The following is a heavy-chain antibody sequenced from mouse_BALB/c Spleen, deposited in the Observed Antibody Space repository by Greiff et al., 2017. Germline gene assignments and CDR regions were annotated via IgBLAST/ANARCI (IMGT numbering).Heavy chain of an antibody. V-gene: IGHV5-6-3*01. CDR1: GFPFSSYG. CDR3: ARELRLRTFDY. D-gene: IGHD1-2*01. CDR2: INSNGGST. Sequence: VNLVDSGGGLVRPGGSLKLSCAASGFPFSSYGMSWVRQTPDKRLELVATINSNGGSTYYPDSVKGRFTIARDNAKNTLYLQMSSLKSEDTAMYYCARELRLRTFDYWGQGTTLTVSS. J-gene: IGHJ2*01.